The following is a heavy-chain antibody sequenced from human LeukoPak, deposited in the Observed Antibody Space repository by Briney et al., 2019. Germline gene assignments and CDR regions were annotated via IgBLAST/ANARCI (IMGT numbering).Heavy chain of an antibody. D-gene: IGHD6-13*01. J-gene: IGHJ4*02. CDR1: GHTFTNYY. V-gene: IGHV1-18*01. CDR2: ISAYNGNT. Sequence: ASVTVSCKASGHTFTNYYITWVRQAPGQGLEWMGWISAYNGNTNYAQKLQGRVTMSTDTSTSTAYMELRSLRSDDTAVYYCARGDHSSSWPNLYFDYWGQGTLVTVSS. CDR3: ARGDHSSSWPNLYFDY.